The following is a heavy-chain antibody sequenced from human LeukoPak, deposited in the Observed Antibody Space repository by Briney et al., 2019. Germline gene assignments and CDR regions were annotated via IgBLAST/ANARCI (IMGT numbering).Heavy chain of an antibody. J-gene: IGHJ5*02. Sequence: GSSVKVSCKASGGTFSSYAISWVRQAPGQGLEWMGRIIPILGIANYAQKFQGRVTITADKSTSTAYMELSSLRSEDTAVYYCAATIPYVISLDPWGQGTLVTVSS. CDR3: AATIPYVISLDP. V-gene: IGHV1-69*04. D-gene: IGHD2-21*01. CDR2: IIPILGIA. CDR1: GGTFSSYA.